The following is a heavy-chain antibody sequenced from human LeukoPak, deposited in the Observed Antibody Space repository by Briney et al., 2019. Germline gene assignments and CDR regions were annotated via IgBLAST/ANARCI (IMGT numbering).Heavy chain of an antibody. V-gene: IGHV3-11*05. CDR1: GFTFSDYY. J-gene: IGHJ3*02. Sequence: GGSLRLSCAASGFTFSDYYMSWIRQAPGKGLEWVSYISSSSSYTNYADSVKGRFTISRDNAKNSLYLQVNSLRAEDTAVYYCARASALVLRYFDWLPRALGDAFDIWGQGTMVTVSS. CDR3: ARASALVLRYFDWLPRALGDAFDI. D-gene: IGHD3-9*01. CDR2: ISSSSSYT.